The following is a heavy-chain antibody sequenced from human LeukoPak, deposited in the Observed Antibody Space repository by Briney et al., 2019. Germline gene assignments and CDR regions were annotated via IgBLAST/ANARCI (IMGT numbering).Heavy chain of an antibody. V-gene: IGHV1-69*05. CDR2: IIPIFGTA. CDR1: GYTFTSYD. J-gene: IGHJ6*03. D-gene: IGHD2-2*02. Sequence: GASVKVSCKASGYTFTSYDINWVRQATGQGLEWMGGIIPIFGTANYAQKFQGRVTITTDESTSTAYMELSSLRSEDTAVYYCARSSEYQLLYSLNYYYMDVWGKGTTVTVSS. CDR3: ARSSEYQLLYSLNYYYMDV.